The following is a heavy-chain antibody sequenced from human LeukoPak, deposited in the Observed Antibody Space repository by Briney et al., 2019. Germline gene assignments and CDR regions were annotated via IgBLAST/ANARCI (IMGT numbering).Heavy chain of an antibody. CDR1: GYTFTSYD. J-gene: IGHJ5*02. Sequence: ASVKVSCKASGYTFTSYDINWVRQAPGQGLEWMGWISPDSGGTNYAQKFQGRVTMTGDTSISTAYMELSRLRSDDTAVYYCAREVTIFGVVTAWGQGTLVTVSS. CDR2: ISPDSGGT. V-gene: IGHV1-2*02. CDR3: AREVTIFGVVTA. D-gene: IGHD3-3*01.